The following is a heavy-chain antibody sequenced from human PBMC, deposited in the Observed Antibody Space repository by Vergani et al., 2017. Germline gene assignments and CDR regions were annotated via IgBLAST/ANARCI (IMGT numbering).Heavy chain of an antibody. D-gene: IGHD6-13*01. CDR2: ISGSSSYV. V-gene: IGHV3-21*02. J-gene: IGHJ4*02. CDR1: SFSVSSHY. Sequence: LVESGGGLVQPGGSLRLSCAASSFSVSSHYMTWVRQAPGKGLEWVASISGSSSYVFYRDSVEGRFTITRDNAKKSVYLQMNSLRAEDTAVYYCARPGIAAAGDYWGQGTLVTVSS. CDR3: ARPGIAAAGDY.